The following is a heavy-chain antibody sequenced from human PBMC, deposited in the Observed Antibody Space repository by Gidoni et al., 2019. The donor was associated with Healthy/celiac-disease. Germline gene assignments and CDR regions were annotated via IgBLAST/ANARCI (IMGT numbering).Heavy chain of an antibody. CDR1: GYSISSGYY. CDR3: ARGRTYSNYDG. CDR2: IYHSGST. V-gene: IGHV4-38-2*02. J-gene: IGHJ4*02. D-gene: IGHD4-4*01. Sequence: QVQLQESGPGLVQPSETLSLTCPVSGYSISSGYYWGWIRQPPGEGLEWIWSIYHSGSTYYNPSLKSRVTISVDTSKNQFSLKLSSVTAADTAVYYCARGRTYSNYDGWGQGTLVTVSS.